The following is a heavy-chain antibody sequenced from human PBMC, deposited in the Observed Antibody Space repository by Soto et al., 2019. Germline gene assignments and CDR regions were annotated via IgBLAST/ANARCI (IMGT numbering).Heavy chain of an antibody. CDR1: GGSISSGGYY. CDR3: ARQVAGRGIYYYYYMDV. CDR2: IYYSGST. V-gene: IGHV4-31*03. Sequence: SETLSLTCTVSGGSISSGGYYWSWIRQHPGKGLEWIGYIYYSGSTYYNPSLKSRVTISVDTSKNQFSLKLSSVTAADTAVYYCARQVAGRGIYYYYYMDVWGKGTTVTVSS. J-gene: IGHJ6*03. D-gene: IGHD2-15*01.